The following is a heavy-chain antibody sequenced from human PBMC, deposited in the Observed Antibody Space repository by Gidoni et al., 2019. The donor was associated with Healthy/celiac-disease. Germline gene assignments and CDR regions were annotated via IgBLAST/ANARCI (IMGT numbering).Heavy chain of an antibody. CDR2: INHSGST. D-gene: IGHD5-12*01. J-gene: IGHJ4*02. V-gene: IGHV4-34*01. Sequence: QVQLPQWGAGLLKPSETLSLTCALCGGFFSGYYWSWIRQPPGKGLVLIGEINHSGSTNYNPSLKSRVTISVDTSKNQFSLKLSSVTAADTAVYYCARGVVATEGYWGQGTLVTVSS. CDR1: GGFFSGYY. CDR3: ARGVVATEGY.